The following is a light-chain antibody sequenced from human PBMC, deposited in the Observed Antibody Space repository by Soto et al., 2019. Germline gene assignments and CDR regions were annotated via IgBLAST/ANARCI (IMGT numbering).Light chain of an antibody. CDR1: QSISSW. J-gene: IGKJ1*01. V-gene: IGKV1-5*01. Sequence: DIQMTQSPSTLSASVGDRVTITCRASQSISSWLAWYQQKPGKAPKLLIYDASSLESGVPSRFSGSGSGTEFAHALGSLQYDDFATYYCQQYNSYSWTFGQGTKVDIK. CDR2: DAS. CDR3: QQYNSYSWT.